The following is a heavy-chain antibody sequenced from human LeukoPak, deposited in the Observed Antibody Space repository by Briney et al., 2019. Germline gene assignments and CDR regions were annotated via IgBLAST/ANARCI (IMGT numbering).Heavy chain of an antibody. CDR2: INHSGST. Sequence: SETLSLTCAVYGGSLSGYYWSWIRQPPGKGLEWIGEINHSGSTNYNPSLKSRVTISVDTSKNQFSLKLSSVTAADTAVYYCARTVGYSYGYYYYGMDVRGQGTTVTVSS. CDR1: GGSLSGYY. D-gene: IGHD5-18*01. J-gene: IGHJ6*02. V-gene: IGHV4-34*01. CDR3: ARTVGYSYGYYYYGMDV.